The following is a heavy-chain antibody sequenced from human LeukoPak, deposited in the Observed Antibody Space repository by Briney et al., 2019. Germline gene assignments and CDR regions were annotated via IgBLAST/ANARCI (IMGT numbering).Heavy chain of an antibody. CDR2: IDWDDDK. CDR1: GFSLSTSGMR. Sequence: SGPALVKPTQTLTLTCTLSGFSLSTSGMRVSWIRQPPGKALEWLARIDWDDDKFYSTSLKTRLTISKDTSKNQVVLTMTNMDPVDTATYYCARSILGWFDPWGQGTLVTVSS. CDR3: ARSILGWFDP. V-gene: IGHV2-70*04. J-gene: IGHJ5*02.